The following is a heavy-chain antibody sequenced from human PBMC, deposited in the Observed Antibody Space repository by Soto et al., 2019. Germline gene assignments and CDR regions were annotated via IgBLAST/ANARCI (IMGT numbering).Heavy chain of an antibody. D-gene: IGHD3-22*01. CDR1: GFPFRSYW. V-gene: IGHV3-74*01. CDR2: INTDGSGT. CDR3: SKVHSSGSESLDY. J-gene: IGHJ4*02. Sequence: GGSLRLSCAASGFPFRSYWMHWVRQAPGKGLVWVSRINTDGSGTAYADSVRGRFTVSRDNAKNTLYLQMNTLRAEDTGVYYCSKVHSSGSESLDYWGQGNLVTVSS.